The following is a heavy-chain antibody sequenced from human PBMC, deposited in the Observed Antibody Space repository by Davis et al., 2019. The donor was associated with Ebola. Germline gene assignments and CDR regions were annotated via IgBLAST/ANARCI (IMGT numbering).Heavy chain of an antibody. Sequence: ASVKVSCKASGFIFTDYFMHWVRQAPGQGPEWMGWISLNSGGTKYSHKFQGRVTMTRDTSINTAHMGLSGLRYDDTAVYFCAKTLIVGVAPYFYYYMDVWGKGTTVTVSS. V-gene: IGHV1-2*02. CDR2: ISLNSGGT. CDR3: AKTLIVGVAPYFYYYMDV. D-gene: IGHD1-26*01. CDR1: GFIFTDYF. J-gene: IGHJ6*03.